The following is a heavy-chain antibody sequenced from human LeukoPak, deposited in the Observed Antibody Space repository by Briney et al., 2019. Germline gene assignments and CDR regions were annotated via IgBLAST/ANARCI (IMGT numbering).Heavy chain of an antibody. CDR1: GFTFSSYW. D-gene: IGHD2/OR15-2a*01. CDR3: ASTTISPVGGMDV. V-gene: IGHV3-7*05. J-gene: IGHJ6*02. Sequence: GRSLRLSCAGSGFTFSSYWMSWVRQAPGKGLEWVANIKQDGSEKYYVDSVKGRFTISRDSAKNSLYLQVNSLRAEDTAVYYCASTTISPVGGMDVWGQGTTVTVSS. CDR2: IKQDGSEK.